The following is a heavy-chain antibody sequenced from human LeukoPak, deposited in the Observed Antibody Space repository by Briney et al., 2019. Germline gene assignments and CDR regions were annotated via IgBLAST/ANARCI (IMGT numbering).Heavy chain of an antibody. Sequence: GGSLRLSCAASGFTFSSYAMSWVRQAPGKGLEWVSAISGSGGSTYYADSVKGRFTISRDNSKNTLYLQMNSLRAEDTAVYYCAERITYYYDSSGSYYFDYWGQGTLVTVSS. V-gene: IGHV3-23*01. CDR3: AERITYYYDSSGSYYFDY. D-gene: IGHD3-22*01. CDR2: ISGSGGST. J-gene: IGHJ4*02. CDR1: GFTFSSYA.